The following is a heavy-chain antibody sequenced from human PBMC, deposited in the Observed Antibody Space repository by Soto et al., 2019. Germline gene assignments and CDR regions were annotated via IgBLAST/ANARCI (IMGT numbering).Heavy chain of an antibody. CDR2: IIPIFGTA. CDR3: ARGRITIFGVVIRVFDY. J-gene: IGHJ4*02. CDR1: GYTFTSMG. Sequence: QVQLVQSGAEVKSPGASVKVSCKTSGYTFTSMGISWVRQAPGQGLEWMGGIIPIFGTANYAQKFQGRVTITADESTSTAYMELSSLRSEDTAVYYCARGRITIFGVVIRVFDYWGQGTLVTVSS. V-gene: IGHV1-69*01. D-gene: IGHD3-3*01.